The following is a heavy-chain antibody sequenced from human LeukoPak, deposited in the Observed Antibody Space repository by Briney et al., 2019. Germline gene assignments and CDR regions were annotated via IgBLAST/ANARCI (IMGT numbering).Heavy chain of an antibody. CDR1: GFTFSSYE. CDR3: ARGMGSSSSSIDY. D-gene: IGHD6-13*01. J-gene: IGHJ4*02. Sequence: GGSLRLSCAASGFTFSSYEMNWVRQAPGKGLEWVSYISSSGSTIYYADSVKGRFTISRDNAKNSLYLQMNSLRAEDTAVYYCARGMGSSSSSIDYWGQGTLVTVSS. CDR2: ISSSGSTI. V-gene: IGHV3-48*03.